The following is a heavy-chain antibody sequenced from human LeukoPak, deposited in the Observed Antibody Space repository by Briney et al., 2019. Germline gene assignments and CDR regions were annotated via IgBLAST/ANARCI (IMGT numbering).Heavy chain of an antibody. CDR3: AKGYQLLYSLFFDY. D-gene: IGHD2-2*02. Sequence: GGSLRLSCAASGFTVSSNYMSWVRQAPGKGLEWVSAISGSGGSTYYADSVKGRFTISRDNSKNTLYLQMSSLRAEDTAVYYCAKGYQLLYSLFFDYWGQGTLVTVSS. V-gene: IGHV3-23*01. CDR1: GFTVSSNY. J-gene: IGHJ4*02. CDR2: ISGSGGST.